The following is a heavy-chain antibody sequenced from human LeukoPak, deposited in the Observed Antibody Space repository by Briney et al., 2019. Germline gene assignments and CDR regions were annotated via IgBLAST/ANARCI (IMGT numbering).Heavy chain of an antibody. CDR2: IYPGDSDT. Sequence: PGESLKISCKGSGYSFTSYWIGWVRQMPGKGLEWMGIIYPGDSDTRYSPSFQGQVTISADKSISTAYLQWSSLKASDTAMYYCARLKGLWVVVPPAIGPSDAFDIWGQGTMVTVSS. CDR3: ARLKGLWVVVPPAIGPSDAFDI. J-gene: IGHJ3*02. D-gene: IGHD2-2*01. V-gene: IGHV5-51*01. CDR1: GYSFTSYW.